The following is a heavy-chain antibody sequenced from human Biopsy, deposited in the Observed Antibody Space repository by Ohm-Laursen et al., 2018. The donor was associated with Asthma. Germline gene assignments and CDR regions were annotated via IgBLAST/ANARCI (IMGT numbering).Heavy chain of an antibody. CDR3: AKGGTYTTDRYAY. V-gene: IGHV3-23*01. CDR1: GFTFSNYA. Sequence: SLRLSCAASGFTFSNYAMSWVRQALGKGLEWVSRISSSGASTYYADSVKGRFTISRDNSKNTLYLQMSSLRADDTAVYYCAKGGTYTTDRYAYWGQGSLVTVSS. D-gene: IGHD1-26*01. CDR2: ISSSGAST. J-gene: IGHJ4*02.